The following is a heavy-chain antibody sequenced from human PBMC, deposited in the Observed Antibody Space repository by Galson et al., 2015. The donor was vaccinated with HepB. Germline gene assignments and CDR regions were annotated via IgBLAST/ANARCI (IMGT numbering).Heavy chain of an antibody. V-gene: IGHV3-30*18. Sequence: SRYGMRWVRQAPGKGLEWVAVISYDGSNKYYADSVKGRFTISRDNSKNTLYLQMNSLRAEDTAVYYCVKGRSGYYTPFDYWGQGTLVTVSS. D-gene: IGHD3-22*01. CDR2: ISYDGSNK. J-gene: IGHJ4*02. CDR3: VKGRSGYYTPFDY. CDR1: SRYG.